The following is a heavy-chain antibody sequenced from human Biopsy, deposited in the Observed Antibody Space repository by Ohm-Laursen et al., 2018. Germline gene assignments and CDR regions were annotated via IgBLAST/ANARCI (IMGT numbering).Heavy chain of an antibody. CDR2: ISGSGVTK. V-gene: IGHV3-11*01. D-gene: IGHD5-18*01. Sequence: SLRLSCSASGFTFGDYYMSWIRQAPGKGLEWLSYISGSGVTKMYADSVKGRFTVSRDNAKNSLYLEMNNLTVEDTAVYYCARGGVDTAMVENWGQGTLVTVSS. CDR1: GFTFGDYY. CDR3: ARGGVDTAMVEN. J-gene: IGHJ4*02.